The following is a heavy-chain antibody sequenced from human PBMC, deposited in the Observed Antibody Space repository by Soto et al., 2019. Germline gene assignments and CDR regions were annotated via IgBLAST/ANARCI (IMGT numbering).Heavy chain of an antibody. Sequence: QVQLVQSGAEVRKPGSSVKVSCKISGGTLTNYVISWLRQAPGQGLEWMGGLIPIFGAANLAQKFQGRVTITADESTSTVNMELSSLTPEDTAVYYCARGRSSPNFDPWGQGTLVTVSS. CDR2: LIPIFGAA. D-gene: IGHD6-6*01. J-gene: IGHJ5*02. V-gene: IGHV1-69*01. CDR1: GGTLTNYV. CDR3: ARGRSSPNFDP.